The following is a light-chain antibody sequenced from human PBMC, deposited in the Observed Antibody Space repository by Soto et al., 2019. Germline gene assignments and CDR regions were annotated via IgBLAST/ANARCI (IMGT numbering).Light chain of an antibody. CDR3: QSYDSSLSGWV. J-gene: IGLJ3*02. CDR2: GNN. CDR1: GAGYD. Sequence: QSVLTQPPSVSGAPGQRVTISCIGAGYDVHRYQQLPGTAPKVLIYGNNNRPSGVPDRFSGSKSGTSASLAITGLQAEDEADYYCQSYDSSLSGWVFGGGTKLTVL. V-gene: IGLV1-40*01.